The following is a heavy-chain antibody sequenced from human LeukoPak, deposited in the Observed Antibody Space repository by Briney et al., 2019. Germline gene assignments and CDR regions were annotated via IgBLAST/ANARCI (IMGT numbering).Heavy chain of an antibody. D-gene: IGHD2-2*01. V-gene: IGHV4-4*07. CDR3: ARSVGYCSSASCYVNWFDP. J-gene: IGHJ5*02. Sequence: SETLSLTCTVSGGSISSYYWSWIRQPAGKGXEXIGRIYASGGTNYNPSLKSRLTISVDKSKNQFSLRLSSVTAADTAVYYCARSVGYCSSASCYVNWFDPWGQGTLVTVSS. CDR2: IYASGGT. CDR1: GGSISSYY.